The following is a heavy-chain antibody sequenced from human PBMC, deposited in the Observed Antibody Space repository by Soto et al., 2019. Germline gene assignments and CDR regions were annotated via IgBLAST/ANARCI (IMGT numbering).Heavy chain of an antibody. V-gene: IGHV2-5*02. CDR1: XXSLTTRPMG. Sequence: ESGPTLVTPTQTLTLTCSXXXXSLTTRPMGVXXXXXXXXXXXXXLAVIYWDDDKRYSPSLRSRLTITKDTSNKQVVLTVTNMDPVDTATYYCAHRLGGYTWNDGYLDYWGQGILVTVSS. CDR2: IYWDDDK. CDR3: AHRLGGYTWNDGYLDY. D-gene: IGHD1-20*01. J-gene: IGHJ4*02.